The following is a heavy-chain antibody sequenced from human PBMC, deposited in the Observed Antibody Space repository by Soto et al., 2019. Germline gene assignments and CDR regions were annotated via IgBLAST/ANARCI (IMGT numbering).Heavy chain of an antibody. Sequence: PGGSLRLSCAASGFTFSSYAMSWVRQAPGKGLEWVSAISGSDGSTYYADSVKGRFTIPRDNSKNTLYLQMNSLRAEDTAVYYCAKDPRYDPATYYYDSSGYHWGQGTLVTVSS. D-gene: IGHD3-22*01. V-gene: IGHV3-23*01. CDR1: GFTFSSYA. CDR3: AKDPRYDPATYYYDSSGYH. J-gene: IGHJ4*02. CDR2: ISGSDGST.